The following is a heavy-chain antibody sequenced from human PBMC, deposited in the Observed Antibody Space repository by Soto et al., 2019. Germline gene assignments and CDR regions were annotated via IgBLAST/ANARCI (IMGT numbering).Heavy chain of an antibody. Sequence: SETLSLTCTVSGGSISSYYWSWIRQPPGKGLEWIGYIYYSGSTNYNPSLKSRVTISVDTSKNQFSLKLSSVTAADTAVYYCARVAPSTVSITYYYYYMDVWGKGTTVTVS. CDR2: IYYSGST. CDR3: ARVAPSTVSITYYYYYMDV. CDR1: GGSISSYY. J-gene: IGHJ6*03. V-gene: IGHV4-59*01. D-gene: IGHD4-17*01.